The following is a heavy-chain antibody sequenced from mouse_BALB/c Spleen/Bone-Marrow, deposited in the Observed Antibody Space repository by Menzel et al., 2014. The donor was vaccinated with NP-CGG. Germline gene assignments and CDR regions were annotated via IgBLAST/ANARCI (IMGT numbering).Heavy chain of an antibody. D-gene: IGHD2-2*01. Sequence: VHVKQSGPELVKPGASVKISSKTSGYTFTEYTMHWVKQSHGKSLEWIGGINPNNGGTSYNQKFKGKATLTVDKSSSTAYMELRSLTSEDSAVYYCARSYGYERSWFAYWGQGTLVTVSA. V-gene: IGHV1-18*01. J-gene: IGHJ3*01. CDR2: INPNNGGT. CDR1: GYTFTEYT. CDR3: ARSYGYERSWFAY.